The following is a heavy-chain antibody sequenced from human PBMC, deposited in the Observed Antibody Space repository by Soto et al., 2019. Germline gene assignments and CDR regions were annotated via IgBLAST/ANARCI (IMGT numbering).Heavy chain of an antibody. CDR2: INHSGST. V-gene: IGHV4-34*01. D-gene: IGHD3-10*01. J-gene: IGHJ6*03. CDR3: ARDYYGSGSYYDYYYYYMDV. Sequence: SETRCLTCAVYGGSSNGYYWSGSRQPPGKGLEWIGEINHSGSTNYNPSLKSRVTISVDTSKNQFSLKLSSVTAADTAVYYCARDYYGSGSYYDYYYYYMDVWGKGTTVT. CDR1: GGSSNGYY.